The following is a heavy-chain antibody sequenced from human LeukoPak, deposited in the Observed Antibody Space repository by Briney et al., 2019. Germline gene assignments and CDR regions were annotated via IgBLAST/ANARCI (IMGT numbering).Heavy chain of an antibody. J-gene: IGHJ4*02. CDR3: AKYYYDTSGYYPFDY. V-gene: IGHV3-7*01. D-gene: IGHD3-22*01. Sequence: GGSLRLSCAASGFTFRNYWMSWVRQAPGKGLEWVANMNQDGSEKYYVDSVKGRFTISRDNAKNSLYLQLNSLRAEDTAVYYCAKYYYDTSGYYPFDYWGQGNLVTVSS. CDR1: GFTFRNYW. CDR2: MNQDGSEK.